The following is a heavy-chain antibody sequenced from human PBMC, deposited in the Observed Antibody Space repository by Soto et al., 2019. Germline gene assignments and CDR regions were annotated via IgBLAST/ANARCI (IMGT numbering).Heavy chain of an antibody. CDR1: GYTFTSYD. CDR2: MNPNSGNT. D-gene: IGHD2-2*01. V-gene: IGHV1-8*01. J-gene: IGHJ6*02. CDR3: ARDIVLVPAASHGMDV. Sequence: QVQLVQSGAEVKKPGASVKVSFKASGYTFTSYDINWVRQATGQGLEWMGWMNPNSGNTGNAQKFQGRVTMTRNTSISTAYMELSSLRSEDTAVYYCARDIVLVPAASHGMDVWGQGTTVTVSS.